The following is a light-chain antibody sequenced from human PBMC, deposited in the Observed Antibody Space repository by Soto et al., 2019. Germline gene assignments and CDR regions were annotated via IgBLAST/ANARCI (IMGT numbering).Light chain of an antibody. CDR3: CSYAGNRTVV. CDR2: EGS. V-gene: IGLV2-23*01. Sequence: QSALTQPASVSGSPGQSITISCTGTSSDVGSYNLVSWYQQHPGKAPKLMIYEGSKRPSGVSNRFSGSKSGNTASLTISGLQAEDEADYYCCSYAGNRTVVFGGGTQLTVL. J-gene: IGLJ2*01. CDR1: SSDVGSYNL.